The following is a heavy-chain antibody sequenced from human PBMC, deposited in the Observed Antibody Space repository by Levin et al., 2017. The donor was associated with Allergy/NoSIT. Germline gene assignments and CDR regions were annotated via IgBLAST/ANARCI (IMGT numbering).Heavy chain of an antibody. CDR2: INSDGSNT. J-gene: IGHJ4*02. V-gene: IGHV3-74*01. CDR3: GRGGCSSTSCLDN. CDR1: GFTFSNYW. Sequence: LSLTCAASGFTFSNYWMHWVRQAPGKGLVWVSHINSDGSNTNYADSVKGRFTISRDNAKNTLYLQMNSLRDEDTAVYYCGRGGCSSTSCLDNWGQGTLVTVSP. D-gene: IGHD2-2*01.